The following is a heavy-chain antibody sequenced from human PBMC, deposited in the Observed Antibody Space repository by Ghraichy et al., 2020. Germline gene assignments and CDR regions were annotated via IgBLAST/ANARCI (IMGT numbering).Heavy chain of an antibody. CDR1: GFTFSSYW. CDR3: ARDTYYDFWSGYSHYYYYMDV. Sequence: GGSLRLSCAASGFTFSSYWMSWVRQAPGKGLEWVANIKQDGSEKYYVDSVKGRFTISRDNAKNSLYLQMNSLRAEDTAVYYCARDTYYDFWSGYSHYYYYMDVWGKGTTVTVSS. V-gene: IGHV3-7*01. D-gene: IGHD3-3*01. J-gene: IGHJ6*03. CDR2: IKQDGSEK.